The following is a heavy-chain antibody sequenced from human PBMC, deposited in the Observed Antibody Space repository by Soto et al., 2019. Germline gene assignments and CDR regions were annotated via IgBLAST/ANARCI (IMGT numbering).Heavy chain of an antibody. CDR2: IYYSGST. D-gene: IGHD2-8*01. J-gene: IGHJ5*02. Sequence: ASETLSLTCTVSGGSVSSGSYYWSWIRQPPGKGLEWIGYIYYSGSTNYNPSLKSRVTISVDTSKNQFSLKLSSVTAADTAVYYCARAPIYCTNGVCYLENNWFDPWGQGTLVTVSS. V-gene: IGHV4-61*01. CDR3: ARAPIYCTNGVCYLENNWFDP. CDR1: GGSVSSGSYY.